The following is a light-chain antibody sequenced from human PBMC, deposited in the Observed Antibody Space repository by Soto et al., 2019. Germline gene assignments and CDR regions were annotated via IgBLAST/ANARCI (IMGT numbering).Light chain of an antibody. CDR1: SSDVGGYNY. Sequence: QSVLTQPASVSGSPGQSITISCTGTSSDVGGYNYVSWYQQHPGKAPELMIYGVSNRPSGVSNRFSGSKSGNTASLTISGLQAEDEADYCCNSYAGSSGYVFGTGTKVTVL. CDR3: NSYAGSSGYV. J-gene: IGLJ1*01. V-gene: IGLV2-14*01. CDR2: GVS.